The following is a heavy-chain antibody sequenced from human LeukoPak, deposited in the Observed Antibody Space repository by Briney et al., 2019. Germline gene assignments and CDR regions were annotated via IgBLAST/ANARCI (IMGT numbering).Heavy chain of an antibody. Sequence: GGSLRLSCAASGITVSSSYMSWVRQAPGKGLEWVLVIYSDGSTYYADSVKGRFTISRDNSKNTLYLQMNNLRADDTAVYYCARGDRASSGYDYWGQGSPVTVSS. CDR3: ARGDRASSGYDY. V-gene: IGHV3-66*01. J-gene: IGHJ4*02. CDR2: IYSDGST. D-gene: IGHD3-22*01. CDR1: GITVSSSY.